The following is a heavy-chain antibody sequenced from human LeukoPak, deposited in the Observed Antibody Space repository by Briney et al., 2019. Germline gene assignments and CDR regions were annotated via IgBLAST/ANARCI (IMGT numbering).Heavy chain of an antibody. CDR3: ARVEDYYGSGSYYLDY. CDR1: GGSISSGDYY. V-gene: IGHV4-30-4*02. Sequence: SETLSLTCTVSGGSISSGDYYWSWIRQPPGKGLEWIGYIYYSGSTYYNPTPKSRVTVSVATSKNQLSLKLSCVTAADTAVNYCARVEDYYGSGSYYLDYWGQGTLVTVSS. CDR2: IYYSGST. D-gene: IGHD3-10*01. J-gene: IGHJ4*02.